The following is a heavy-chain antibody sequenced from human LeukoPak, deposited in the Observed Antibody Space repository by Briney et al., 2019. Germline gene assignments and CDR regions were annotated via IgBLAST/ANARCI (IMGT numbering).Heavy chain of an antibody. CDR1: GFTFSDYY. J-gene: IGHJ3*02. CDR2: ISSSSSTI. V-gene: IGHV3-11*04. Sequence: PGGSLRLSCAASGFTFSDYYMSWIRQAPGKGLEWVSYISSSSSTIYYADSVKGRFTISRDNAKNSLYLQMNSLRAEDTAVYYCARDPWEQQLADAFDIWGQGTMVTVSS. D-gene: IGHD6-13*01. CDR3: ARDPWEQQLADAFDI.